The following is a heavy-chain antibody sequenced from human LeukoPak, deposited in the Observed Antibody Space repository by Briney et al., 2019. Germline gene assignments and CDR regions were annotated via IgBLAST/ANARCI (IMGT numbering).Heavy chain of an antibody. D-gene: IGHD2-8*01. CDR3: ARESNTDFYY. J-gene: IGHJ4*02. V-gene: IGHV1-18*01. Sequence: AVTVSRMASGWILTHYGFTWVGQAPGQGREWMGWISGYNGNTNFAQKFQGRVTVTTETTTTTVYMELRRLRSNDAAVYYCARESNTDFYYWGQGTLVTVSS. CDR2: ISGYNGNT. CDR1: GWILTHYG.